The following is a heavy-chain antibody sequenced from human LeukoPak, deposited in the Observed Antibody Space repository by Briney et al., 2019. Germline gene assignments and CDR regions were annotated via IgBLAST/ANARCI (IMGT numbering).Heavy chain of an antibody. V-gene: IGHV3-30*04. D-gene: IGHD2-21*02. CDR1: GFTFSSYA. Sequence: GGSLRLSCAASGFTFSSYAMHWVRQAPGKGLEWVAVISYDGSNKYYADCVKGRFNISRDNSKNTLYLQMNSLRAEDTAVYYCASVFKVTGAFDIWGQGTMVTVSS. CDR2: ISYDGSNK. CDR3: ASVFKVTGAFDI. J-gene: IGHJ3*02.